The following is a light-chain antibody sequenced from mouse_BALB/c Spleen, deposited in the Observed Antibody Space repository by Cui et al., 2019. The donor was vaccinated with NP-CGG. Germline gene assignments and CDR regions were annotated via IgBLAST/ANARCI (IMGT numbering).Light chain of an antibody. Sequence: QAVVSQASALTTSPGETVTLTCRSSTGAVTTSNYANRVQEKPDHLFTGLIGGTNNRAPGVPARFSGSLIGDKAALTITGAQTEDEAIYFCALWYSNQWVFGGGTKTDCP. CDR1: TGAVTTSNY. V-gene: IGLV1*01. CDR2: GTN. J-gene: IGLJ1*01. CDR3: ALWYSNQWV.